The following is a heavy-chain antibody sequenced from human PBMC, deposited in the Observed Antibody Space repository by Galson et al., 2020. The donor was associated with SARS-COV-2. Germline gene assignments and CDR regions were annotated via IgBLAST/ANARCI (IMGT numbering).Heavy chain of an antibody. CDR3: ATELGDYGPYYYYYGMDV. D-gene: IGHD4-17*01. J-gene: IGHJ6*02. V-gene: IGHV1-24*01. CDR2: FDPEDGET. Sequence: ASVKVSCKVSGYTLTELSMHWVRQAPGKGLEWMGGFDPEDGETIYAQKFQGRVTMTEDTSTDTAYMELSSLRSEDTAVYYCATELGDYGPYYYYYGMDVWGQGTTVTVSS. CDR1: GYTLTELS.